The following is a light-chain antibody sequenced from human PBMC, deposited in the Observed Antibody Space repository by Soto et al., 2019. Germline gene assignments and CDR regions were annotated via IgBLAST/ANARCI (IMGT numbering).Light chain of an antibody. J-gene: IGLJ3*02. V-gene: IGLV2-8*01. Sequence: QSALTQPPCASGSPGQSVTISCTGTSRGFGGYNYVSWYQQHPGKAPKLLIYEVNKRPSGVPDRFSGSQSGNAASLTVSGLQSEDEADYYCSSYTGTTVMFGGGTKLTVL. CDR2: EVN. CDR3: SSYTGTTVM. CDR1: SRGFGGYNY.